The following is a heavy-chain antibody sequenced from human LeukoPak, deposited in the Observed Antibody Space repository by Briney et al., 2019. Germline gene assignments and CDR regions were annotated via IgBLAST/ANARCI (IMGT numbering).Heavy chain of an antibody. CDR3: AKETSGYCDGGTCYSCHYFDY. V-gene: IGHV3-23*01. CDR2: ISDNYGPR. J-gene: IGHJ4*02. Sequence: GGSLRLSCAASGFNVGSYAMSWVRQAPGKGLEWVSHISDNYGPRYQPDLVKGRFTISRDSSKSVLFLQMNSLTVEDTAIYYCAKETSGYCDGGTCYSCHYFDYWGQGILVTVSS. D-gene: IGHD2-15*01. CDR1: GFNVGSYA.